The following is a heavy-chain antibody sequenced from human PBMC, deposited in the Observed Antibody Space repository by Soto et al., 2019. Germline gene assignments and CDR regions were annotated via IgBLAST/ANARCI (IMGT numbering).Heavy chain of an antibody. Sequence: GASVKVSCKVSGYTLTELSMHWVRQAPGKGLEWMGGIIPIFGTANYAQKFQGRVTITADESTSTAYMELSSLRSEDTAVYYCARADIVGSLSYYYYGMDLWGQGTTVTVSS. D-gene: IGHD2-15*01. CDR1: GYTLTELS. CDR3: ARADIVGSLSYYYYGMDL. CDR2: IIPIFGTA. J-gene: IGHJ6*02. V-gene: IGHV1-69*13.